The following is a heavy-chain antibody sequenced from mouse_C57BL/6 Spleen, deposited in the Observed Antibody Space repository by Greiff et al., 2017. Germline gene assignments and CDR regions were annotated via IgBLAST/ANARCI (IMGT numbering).Heavy chain of an antibody. V-gene: IGHV1-15*01. J-gene: IGHJ4*01. CDR3: TRYYYSSSYYAMDY. CDR1: GYTFTDYE. CDR2: IDPETGGT. Sequence: VHLVESGAELVRPGASVTLSCKASGYTFTDYEMHWVKQTPVHGLEWIGAIDPETGGTAYNQKFKGKAILTADKSSSTAYMELRSLTSEDSAVYYCTRYYYSSSYYAMDYWGQGTSVTVSS. D-gene: IGHD1-1*01.